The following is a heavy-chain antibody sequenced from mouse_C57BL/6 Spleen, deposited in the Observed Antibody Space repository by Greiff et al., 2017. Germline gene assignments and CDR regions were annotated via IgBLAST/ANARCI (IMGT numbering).Heavy chain of an antibody. J-gene: IGHJ4*01. CDR2: IWSGGNT. Sequence: VKLVESGPGLVQPSQRLSLTCPVSGFSFTSYGVHWVRQSPGTGLEWLGVIWSGGNTDYNAAFISRLSISKDNSKRQVFFKMNSLQADDTAIYDCARNGRYAMDYWGQGTSVTVSS. V-gene: IGHV2-2*01. CDR3: ARNGRYAMDY. CDR1: GFSFTSYG.